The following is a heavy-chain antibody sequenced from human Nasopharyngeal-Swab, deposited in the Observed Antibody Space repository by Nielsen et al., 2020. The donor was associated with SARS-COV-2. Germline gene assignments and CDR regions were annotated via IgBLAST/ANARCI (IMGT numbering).Heavy chain of an antibody. CDR3: ARTKWPRFGYYYGMDV. J-gene: IGHJ6*02. V-gene: IGHV3-7*01. Sequence: WIRQPPGEGLEWVANIKQDGSEKYYVDSVKGRFTISRDNAKNSLYLQMNSLRAEDTAVYYCARTKWPRFGYYYGMDVWGQGTTVTVSS. D-gene: IGHD5-12*01. CDR2: IKQDGSEK.